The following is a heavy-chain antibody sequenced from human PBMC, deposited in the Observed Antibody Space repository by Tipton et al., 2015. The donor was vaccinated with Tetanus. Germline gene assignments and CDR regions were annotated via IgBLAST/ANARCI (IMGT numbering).Heavy chain of an antibody. CDR2: ISGSRLTP. CDR3: AKEALGVLNL. Sequence: SLRLSCAVSGFTVSNYYMSWVRQAPGKGPEWVAAISGSRLTPYYADSVKGRFTISRDNSKNTVSLQLNSLRADDTAIYYCAKEALGVLNLWGKGTTVIVSS. CDR1: GFTVSNYY. D-gene: IGHD1-14*01. J-gene: IGHJ6*04. V-gene: IGHV3-23*01.